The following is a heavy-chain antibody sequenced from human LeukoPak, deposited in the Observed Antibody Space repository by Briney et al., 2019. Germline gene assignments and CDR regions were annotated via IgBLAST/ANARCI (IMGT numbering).Heavy chain of an antibody. Sequence: SETLSLTCTVSGGSISSYYWSWIRQPPGKGLEWIGEINHSGSTNYNPSLKSRVTISVDTSKNQFSLKLSSVTAADTAVYYCARGANYDSSGYYNYYYYYYMDVWGKGTTVTVSS. J-gene: IGHJ6*03. CDR3: ARGANYDSSGYYNYYYYYYMDV. D-gene: IGHD3-22*01. CDR2: INHSGST. CDR1: GGSISSYY. V-gene: IGHV4-34*01.